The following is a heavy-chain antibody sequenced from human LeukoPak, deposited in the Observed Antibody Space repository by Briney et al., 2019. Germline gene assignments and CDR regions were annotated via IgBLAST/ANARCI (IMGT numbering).Heavy chain of an antibody. V-gene: IGHV3-21*01. D-gene: IGHD3-22*01. CDR2: ISSSSSYI. J-gene: IGHJ4*02. Sequence: PGGSLRLSCAASGFTFSSYSMNWVRQAPGKGLEWVSSISSSSSYIYYADSVKGRFTISRDNAKNSLYLQMNSLRAEDTAVYYCVRDDDRPDNGLDYWGQGTLVTVSS. CDR3: VRDDDRPDNGLDY. CDR1: GFTFSSYS.